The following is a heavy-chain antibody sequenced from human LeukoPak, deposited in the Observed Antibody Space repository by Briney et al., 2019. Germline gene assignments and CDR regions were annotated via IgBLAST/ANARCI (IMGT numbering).Heavy chain of an antibody. CDR3: ATFSYWDSGYSQYYFDY. Sequence: GGSLRLSCAASGFTFSSYSMNWVRQAPGKGLEWVSSISSSSSYIYYADSVKGRFTISRDNAKNSLYLQMNSLRAEDTAVYYCATFSYWDSGYSQYYFDYWGQGTLVTVSS. CDR1: GFTFSSYS. CDR2: ISSSSSYI. D-gene: IGHD3-22*01. J-gene: IGHJ4*02. V-gene: IGHV3-21*01.